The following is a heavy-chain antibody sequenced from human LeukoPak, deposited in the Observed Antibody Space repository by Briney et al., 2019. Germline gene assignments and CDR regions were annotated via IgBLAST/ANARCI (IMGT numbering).Heavy chain of an antibody. D-gene: IGHD3-3*01. CDR1: GFSFSNNY. J-gene: IGHJ4*02. CDR3: ARGRGLGVVSPYFDY. V-gene: IGHV3-53*01. Sequence: GGSLRLSCVVSGFSFSNNYIIWVRQAPGNGLERVSVIYGDGRTSHSASVRGRFTISRDNSKNNVSLQMNNLRAEDTAVYYCARGRGLGVVSPYFDYWGQGTLVTVSS. CDR2: IYGDGRT.